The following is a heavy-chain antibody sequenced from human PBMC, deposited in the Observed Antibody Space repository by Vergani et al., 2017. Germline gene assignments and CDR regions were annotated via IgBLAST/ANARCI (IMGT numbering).Heavy chain of an antibody. V-gene: IGHV1-69*01. J-gene: IGHJ6*03. CDR2: IIPIFGTA. CDR3: ARAFLHRTYYYCSGSLVPPFANYYYYYMDV. CDR1: GGTFSSYA. D-gene: IGHD3-10*01. Sequence: QVQLVQSGAEVKKPGSSVKVSCKASGGTFSSYAISWVRQAPGQGLEWMGGIIPIFGTANYAQKFQGRVTITADESTSTAYMELSSLRSEDTAVYYCARAFLHRTYYYCSGSLVPPFANYYYYYMDVWGKGTTVTVSS.